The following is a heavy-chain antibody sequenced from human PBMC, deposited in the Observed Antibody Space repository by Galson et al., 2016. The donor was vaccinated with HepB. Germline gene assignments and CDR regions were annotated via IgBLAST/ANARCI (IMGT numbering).Heavy chain of an antibody. V-gene: IGHV5-51*01. CDR3: ARLHSHESSGYGFAFNL. Sequence: QSGAEVKKPGESLKISCKASGYRFSNYWIGWVRQMPGKGLEWMGIIYPRDSDTRYSPSFQGQVTISADRSISTAYLQWSSLKASDTAMIYCARLHSHESSGYGFAFNLWGQGTMVTVSS. J-gene: IGHJ3*01. D-gene: IGHD3-22*01. CDR1: GYRFSNYW. CDR2: IYPRDSDT.